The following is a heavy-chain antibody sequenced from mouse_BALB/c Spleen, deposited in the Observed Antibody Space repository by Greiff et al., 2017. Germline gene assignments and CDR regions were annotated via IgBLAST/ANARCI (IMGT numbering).Heavy chain of an antibody. Sequence: ESGPGLVKPSQSLSLTCSVTGYSITSGYYWNWIRQFPGNKLEWMGYISYDGSNNYNPSLKNRISITRDTSKNQFFLKLNSVTTEDTATYYCARVRPLGAMDYWGQGTSVTVSS. CDR2: ISYDGSN. V-gene: IGHV3-6*02. CDR3: ARVRPLGAMDY. CDR1: GYSITSGYY. D-gene: IGHD3-1*01. J-gene: IGHJ4*01.